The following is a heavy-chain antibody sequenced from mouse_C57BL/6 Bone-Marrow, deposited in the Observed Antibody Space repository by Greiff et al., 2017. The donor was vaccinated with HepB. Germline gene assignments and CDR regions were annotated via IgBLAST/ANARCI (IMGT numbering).Heavy chain of an antibody. D-gene: IGHD1-1*01. CDR2: IDPSDSYT. V-gene: IGHV1-69*01. J-gene: IGHJ1*03. CDR3: ARPPYYYGKGWYFDV. Sequence: QVQLQQPGAELVMPGASVKLSCKASGYTFTSYWMHWVKQRPGQGLEWIGEIDPSDSYTNYNQKFKGKSTLTVDKSSSTAYMQLSSLTSEDSAVYYCARPPYYYGKGWYFDVWGTGTTVTVSS. CDR1: GYTFTSYW.